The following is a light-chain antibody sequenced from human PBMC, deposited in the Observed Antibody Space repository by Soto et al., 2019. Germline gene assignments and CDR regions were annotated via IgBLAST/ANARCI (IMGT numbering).Light chain of an antibody. CDR3: SSYTSSSTQVV. J-gene: IGLJ2*01. CDR1: SSDVGGYNY. V-gene: IGLV2-14*01. Sequence: QSALTQPASVSGSPGQSITISCTGTSSDVGGYNYVSWYQQHPGKAPKLMIYEVTNRPSGVSNRFSGSKSGNTASLTISGLQAEDEGDSYCSSYTSSSTQVVFGGGTKMTVL. CDR2: EVT.